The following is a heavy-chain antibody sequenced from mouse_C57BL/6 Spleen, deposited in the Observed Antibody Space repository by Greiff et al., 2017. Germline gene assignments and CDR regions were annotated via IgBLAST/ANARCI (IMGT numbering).Heavy chain of an antibody. CDR1: GFTFPDYY. J-gene: IGHJ1*03. CDR2: IRNKANGYTT. Sequence: EVHLVESGGGLVQPGGSLSLSCAASGFTFPDYYMSWVRQPPGQALEWLGFIRNKANGYTTEYSASVKGRFTISRDNSQSILYLQMNALRAEDSATYCCALYGSSPCWYFDVWGTGTTVTVSS. V-gene: IGHV7-3*01. CDR3: ALYGSSPCWYFDV. D-gene: IGHD1-1*01.